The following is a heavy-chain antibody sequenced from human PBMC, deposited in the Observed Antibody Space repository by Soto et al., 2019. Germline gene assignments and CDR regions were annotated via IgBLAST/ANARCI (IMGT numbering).Heavy chain of an antibody. V-gene: IGHV1-24*01. Sequence: ASVKVSCKVSGYTLTELSMHWVRQAPGKGLEWMGGFDPEDGETIYAQKFQGRVTMTEDTSTDTAYMELTSLRSEDTAVYYCARDAPRFVVVNVDAFDIWGQGTMVTVSS. D-gene: IGHD2-21*01. CDR1: GYTLTELS. CDR3: ARDAPRFVVVNVDAFDI. J-gene: IGHJ3*02. CDR2: FDPEDGET.